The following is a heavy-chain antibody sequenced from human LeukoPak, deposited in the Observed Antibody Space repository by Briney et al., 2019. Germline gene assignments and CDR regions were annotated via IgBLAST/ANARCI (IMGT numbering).Heavy chain of an antibody. CDR2: ISSSSSYI. J-gene: IGHJ1*01. D-gene: IGHD3-16*01. CDR1: GFTFSSYS. Sequence: PGGSLRLSCAASGFTFSSYSMNWVRQAPGKGLEWVSSISSSSSYIYYADSVKGRFTISRDNAKNSLYLQMNSLRADDTAVYYCAHLGGMVIQNWGQGTLVTVSS. V-gene: IGHV3-21*01. CDR3: AHLGGMVIQN.